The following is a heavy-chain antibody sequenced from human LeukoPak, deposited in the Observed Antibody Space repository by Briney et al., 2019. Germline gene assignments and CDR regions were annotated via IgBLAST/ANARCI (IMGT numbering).Heavy chain of an antibody. Sequence: SVKVSCKASGGTFSSYGISWVRQAPGQGLEWMGGIIPIFGTANYAQKFQGRVTMTRDTSISTAYMELSRLRSDDTAVYYCASWLRLGETHYFDYWGQGTLVTVSS. D-gene: IGHD3-16*01. CDR1: GGTFSSYG. V-gene: IGHV1-69*05. CDR2: IIPIFGTA. J-gene: IGHJ4*02. CDR3: ASWLRLGETHYFDY.